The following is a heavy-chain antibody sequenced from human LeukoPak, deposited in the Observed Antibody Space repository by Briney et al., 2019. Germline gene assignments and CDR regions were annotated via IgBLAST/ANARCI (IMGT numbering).Heavy chain of an antibody. D-gene: IGHD3-22*01. Sequence: SETLSLTCTVSGGSISSNSYYWGWIRQPPGKGLEWIGSIYYSGTTYYNPSLKSRVTISVDTSKNQFSLKLSSVTAADTAVFYCARGFYYDSSGCLFQHWGQGTLVTVSS. CDR1: GGSISSNSYY. J-gene: IGHJ1*01. CDR2: IYYSGTT. CDR3: ARGFYYDSSGCLFQH. V-gene: IGHV4-39*07.